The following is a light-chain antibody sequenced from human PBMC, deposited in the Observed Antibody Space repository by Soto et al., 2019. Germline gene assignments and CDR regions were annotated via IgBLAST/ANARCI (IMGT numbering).Light chain of an antibody. CDR3: AAWDDSLKGVV. J-gene: IGLJ2*01. CDR2: SNN. CDR1: SSNIGSNT. Sequence: QSVLTQPPSASGTPGQRVTISCSGSSSNIGSNTVNCYQQLPGTAPKLLIYSNNQRPSGVPDRFSGSKSGTSASLAISGRQSEDEADYYCAAWDDSLKGVVFGGGTKVTVL. V-gene: IGLV1-44*01.